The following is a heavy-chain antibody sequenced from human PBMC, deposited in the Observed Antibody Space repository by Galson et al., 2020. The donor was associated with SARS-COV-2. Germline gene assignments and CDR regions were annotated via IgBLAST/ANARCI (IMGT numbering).Heavy chain of an antibody. CDR3: ARDQDGYNDF. CDR2: RKQDGSDR. CDR1: GFTFRSYW. J-gene: IGHJ4*02. V-gene: IGHV3-7*01. Sequence: GESLKISCAASGFTFRSYWMSWVRQAPGKGLEWVVNRKQDGSDRYYVDSVKGRFTISIDNAKNSLYLQMNSLRAEDTAVYYCARDQDGYNDFWGQGTLVTVSS. D-gene: IGHD5-12*01.